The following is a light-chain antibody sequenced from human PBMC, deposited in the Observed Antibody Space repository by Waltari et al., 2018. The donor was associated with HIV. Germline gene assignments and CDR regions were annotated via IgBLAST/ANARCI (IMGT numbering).Light chain of an antibody. CDR2: GAS. CDR1: QSVSSSY. CDR3: QQYGGSPRVT. V-gene: IGKV3-20*01. Sequence: EIVLTQSPGTLSLSPGERATLSCRASQSVSSSYLAWYQQKPGQAPRLLIYGASSRATGITDRFSGGGSGTDFTLTISRLEPEDFAVYYCQQYGGSPRVTFGQGTRLEIK. J-gene: IGKJ5*01.